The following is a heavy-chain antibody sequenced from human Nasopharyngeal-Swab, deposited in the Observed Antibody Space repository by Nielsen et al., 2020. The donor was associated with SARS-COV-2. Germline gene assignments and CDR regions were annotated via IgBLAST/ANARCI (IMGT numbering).Heavy chain of an antibody. CDR1: GFTFSSYW. CDR2: INSDGSST. J-gene: IGHJ4*02. Sequence: GESLKTSCAASGFTFSSYWMHWVRQAPGKGLVWVSRINSDGSSTSYEDSVKGRFTISRDNAKNSLYLQMNSLRAEDTAVYYCARDAIAAAGIEYYFDYWGQGTLVTVSS. CDR3: ARDAIAAAGIEYYFDY. D-gene: IGHD6-13*01. V-gene: IGHV3-74*01.